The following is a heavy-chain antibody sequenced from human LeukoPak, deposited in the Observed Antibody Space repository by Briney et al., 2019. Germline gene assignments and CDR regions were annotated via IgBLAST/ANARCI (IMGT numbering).Heavy chain of an antibody. J-gene: IGHJ4*02. CDR2: VKKDGTYR. Sequence: PGGSLRLSCAASGFIFSRHWMHWVRQAPGEGLVCVARVKKDGTYRDYGDSVKGRFTISRDNAKNTLYLQMNGLRVEDTARYYCVSDDDVYGFDYWGQGTVVTVSS. CDR1: GFIFSRHW. V-gene: IGHV3-74*01. D-gene: IGHD3-16*01. CDR3: VSDDDVYGFDY.